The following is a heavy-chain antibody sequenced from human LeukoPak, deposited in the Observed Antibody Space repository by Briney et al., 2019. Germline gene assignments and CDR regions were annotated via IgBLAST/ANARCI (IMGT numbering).Heavy chain of an antibody. CDR2: IYXRGST. CDR3: ARGRTFDN. J-gene: IGHJ4*02. V-gene: IGHV4-59*01. CDR1: GXSXXSYY. Sequence: SETLSLTCTVSGXSXXSYYXXXXXXPPGKGLEWIGNIYXRGSTKYNPSLKSRVTISVDTSKNQFSLRLSSVTAADTAVYYCARGRTFDNWGQGTLVTVSS.